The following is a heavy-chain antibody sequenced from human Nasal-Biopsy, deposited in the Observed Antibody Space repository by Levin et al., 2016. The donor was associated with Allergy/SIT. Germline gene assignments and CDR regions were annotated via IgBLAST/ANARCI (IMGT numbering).Heavy chain of an antibody. CDR3: ARHGGSIAGFDP. CDR1: GDSISSGTYY. V-gene: IGHV4-39*01. D-gene: IGHD2-21*01. J-gene: IGHJ5*02. CDR2: IYYSGRT. Sequence: SETLSLTCIVSGDSISSGTYYWGWIRQPPGKGLDWIGSIYYSGRTYYKPSLQSRITISVDTSKNQFSLKLSSVTAADTAVYYCARHGGSIAGFDPWGQGTLVTVSS.